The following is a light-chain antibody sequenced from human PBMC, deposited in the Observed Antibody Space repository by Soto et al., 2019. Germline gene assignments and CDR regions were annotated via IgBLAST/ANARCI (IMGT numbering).Light chain of an antibody. CDR1: SSDVGGYNY. J-gene: IGLJ1*01. CDR2: DVS. CDR3: SSYSGSSTVDV. Sequence: QSALTQPASVSGSPGQSITISCTGTSSDVGGYNYVSWYQQHPGKAPKLMIYDVSNRPSGVSDRFSGSKSGNTASLTISGLQAEDEADYYCSSYSGSSTVDVFGTGTELTVL. V-gene: IGLV2-14*01.